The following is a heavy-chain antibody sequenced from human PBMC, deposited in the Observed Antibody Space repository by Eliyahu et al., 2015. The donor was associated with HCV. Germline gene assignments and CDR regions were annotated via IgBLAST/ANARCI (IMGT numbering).Heavy chain of an antibody. CDR2: ISWNSDII. D-gene: IGHD4-23*01. CDR1: GFTFXXSA. Sequence: EVQLVESGGGLVQPGRSLRLSCAASGFTFXXSAMHWVRQAPGKGLEWVSGISWNSDIIGYADSVKGRLTISRDNAKNSLYLQMNSLRAEDTAFYYCAKDRSPNYGGNSPLDYWGQGTLVTVSS. V-gene: IGHV3-9*01. J-gene: IGHJ4*02. CDR3: AKDRSPNYGGNSPLDY.